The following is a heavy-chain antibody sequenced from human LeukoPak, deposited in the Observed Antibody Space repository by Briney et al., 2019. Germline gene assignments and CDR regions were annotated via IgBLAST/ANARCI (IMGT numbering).Heavy chain of an antibody. J-gene: IGHJ3*02. CDR2: IYYSGST. CDR3: ARAQEDIVVVPAAMYAFDI. D-gene: IGHD2-2*01. V-gene: IGHV4-30-4*01. Sequence: SETLFLTCTVSGGSISSGDYYWSWIRQPPGKGLEWIGYIYYSGSTYYNPSLKSRVTISVDTSKNQFSLKLSSVTAADTAVYYCARAQEDIVVVPAAMYAFDIWGQGTMVTVSS. CDR1: GGSISSGDYY.